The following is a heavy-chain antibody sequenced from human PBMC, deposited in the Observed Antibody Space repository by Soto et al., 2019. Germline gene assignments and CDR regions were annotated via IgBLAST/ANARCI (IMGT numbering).Heavy chain of an antibody. D-gene: IGHD1-26*01. CDR1: GSTFTSYY. Sequence: WSSVNVSSKSSGSTFTSYYINWVRQATGQGLEWMGWMNPNSGNTGYAQKFQGRVTMTRNTSIRTAYMELSSLRSEDTAVYYCATTTSGSYGPYFDYWGQGTLVTVSS. CDR3: ATTTSGSYGPYFDY. V-gene: IGHV1-8*01. J-gene: IGHJ4*02. CDR2: MNPNSGNT.